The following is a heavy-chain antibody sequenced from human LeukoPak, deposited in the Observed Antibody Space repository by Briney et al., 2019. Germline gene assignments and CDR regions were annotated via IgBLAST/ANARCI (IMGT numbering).Heavy chain of an antibody. CDR3: ARKKSGYLFDY. D-gene: IGHD3-3*01. J-gene: IGHJ4*02. CDR2: ISSSSSYI. CDR1: GFTFSSYS. V-gene: IGHV3-21*01. Sequence: GGSLRLSCAASGFTFSSYSMNWVRQAPGKGLEWVSSISSSSSYIYHADSVKGRFTISRDNAKNSLYLQMNSLRAEDTAVYYCARKKSGYLFDYWGQGTLVTVSS.